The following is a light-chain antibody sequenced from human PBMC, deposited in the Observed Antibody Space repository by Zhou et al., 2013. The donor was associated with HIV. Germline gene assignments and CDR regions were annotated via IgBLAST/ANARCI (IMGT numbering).Light chain of an antibody. V-gene: IGKV3-20*01. CDR3: QQYTSSSRTYT. CDR1: QSVSTT. J-gene: IGKJ2*01. CDR2: AAS. Sequence: EIVLTQSPGTLSLSPGERATLSCRASQSVSTTLAWYQQKVGQAPRLLIYAASSRATGIPDRFSGSGSWTDFTLTITRLEPEDFAVYYCQQYTSSSRTYTFGQGTKLEIK.